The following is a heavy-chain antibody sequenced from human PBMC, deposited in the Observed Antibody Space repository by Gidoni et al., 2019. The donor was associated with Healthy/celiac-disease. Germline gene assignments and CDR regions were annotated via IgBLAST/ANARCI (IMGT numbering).Heavy chain of an antibody. CDR2: IYTSGST. Sequence: QVQLQESGPGLVKPSQTLSLTCTVSGGSISSGSYYWSWIRQPAGKGLEWIGRIYTSGSTNYNPSLKSRVTMSVDTSKNQFSLKLSSVTAADTAVYYCASSSGWSVYYYGMDVWGQGTTVTVSS. D-gene: IGHD6-19*01. V-gene: IGHV4-61*02. CDR3: ASSSGWSVYYYGMDV. CDR1: GGSISSGSYY. J-gene: IGHJ6*02.